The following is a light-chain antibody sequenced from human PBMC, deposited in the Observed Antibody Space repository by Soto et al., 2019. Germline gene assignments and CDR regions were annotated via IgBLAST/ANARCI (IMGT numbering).Light chain of an antibody. Sequence: EIVLTQSPATLSLSPGERATLSCRASQSVSSYLAWYQQKPGQAPRLLIYDASNRATGIPARFSGSGSGTDFTLTISSLKAEDFAVYYCQQRSNWPPWTFGQGTKMEIK. J-gene: IGKJ1*01. CDR2: DAS. CDR3: QQRSNWPPWT. V-gene: IGKV3-11*01. CDR1: QSVSSY.